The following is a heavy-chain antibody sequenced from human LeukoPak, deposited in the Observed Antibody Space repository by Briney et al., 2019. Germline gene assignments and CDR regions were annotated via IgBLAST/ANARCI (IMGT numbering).Heavy chain of an antibody. V-gene: IGHV3-30*18. CDR3: AKEGRYCSGGSCYSGYYFDY. J-gene: IGHJ4*02. CDR2: ISYDGSNR. D-gene: IGHD2-15*01. Sequence: GGSLRLSCAASGFTFSSYGMHWVRQAPGKGLEWVAVISYDGSNRYYADSVKGRFTISRDNSKNTLYLQMNSLRAEDTAVYYCAKEGRYCSGGSCYSGYYFDYWGQGTLVTVSS. CDR1: GFTFSSYG.